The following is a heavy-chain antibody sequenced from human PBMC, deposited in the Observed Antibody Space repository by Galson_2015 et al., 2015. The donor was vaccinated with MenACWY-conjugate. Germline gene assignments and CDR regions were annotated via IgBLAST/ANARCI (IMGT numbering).Heavy chain of an antibody. CDR3: ARDAQVRYGSGSNPPIYYFFGMDG. CDR1: GFTFSNYW. J-gene: IGHJ6*02. Sequence: SLRLSCAASGFTFSNYWMNWVRQAPGKGLEWVAKIKQDGSENYYVDSVKGRFTISRDNAKNSLYLQMNSLRAEDTAVYYCARDAQVRYGSGSNPPIYYFFGMDGWGQGTTVTVSS. V-gene: IGHV3-7*03. D-gene: IGHD3-10*01. CDR2: IKQDGSEN.